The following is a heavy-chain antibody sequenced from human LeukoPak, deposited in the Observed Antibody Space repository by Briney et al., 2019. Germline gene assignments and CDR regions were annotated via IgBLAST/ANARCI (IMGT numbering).Heavy chain of an antibody. Sequence: GGSLRLSCKGSGYTFSSYWIGWVRQMPGKGLEWMGIIYPGDSDTRYSPSLQGQVTISVDTSIGTAYPQWSSLKASDTAVYYCVRQKDFRLDYWGQGTLVTVSS. CDR1: GYTFSSYW. CDR2: IYPGDSDT. V-gene: IGHV5-51*01. J-gene: IGHJ4*02. D-gene: IGHD3-3*01. CDR3: VRQKDFRLDY.